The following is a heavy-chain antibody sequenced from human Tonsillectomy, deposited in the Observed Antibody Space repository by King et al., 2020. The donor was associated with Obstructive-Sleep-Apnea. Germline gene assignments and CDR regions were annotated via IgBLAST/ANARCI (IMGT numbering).Heavy chain of an antibody. CDR3: AKDNYPLWLPSSDAFDM. CDR2: ISGSGGST. Sequence: VQLVESGGGLVQPGGSLRLSCAASGFTFSSYAMSWVRQAPGKGLEWVSGISGSGGSTYYADSVKGRFTISRDNSKNTLYLQVNSLRAEDTAVYYCAKDNYPLWLPSSDAFDMWGQGTKVTVSS. D-gene: IGHD5-24*01. V-gene: IGHV3-23*04. J-gene: IGHJ3*02. CDR1: GFTFSSYA.